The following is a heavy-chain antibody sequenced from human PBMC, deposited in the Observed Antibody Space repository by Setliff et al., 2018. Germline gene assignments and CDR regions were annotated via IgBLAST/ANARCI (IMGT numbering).Heavy chain of an antibody. V-gene: IGHV3-7*01. CDR3: FGAGTCSY. Sequence: GESLKISCGASGFTYNNCWVSWVRQAPGKGLEWLASINPDGSEKYYVDSVKGRFTISRDNAKNSSSLQMNSLRTEDTAVYYCFGAGTCSYWGQGTLVTVSS. D-gene: IGHD3-10*01. CDR2: INPDGSEK. J-gene: IGHJ4*02. CDR1: GFTYNNCW.